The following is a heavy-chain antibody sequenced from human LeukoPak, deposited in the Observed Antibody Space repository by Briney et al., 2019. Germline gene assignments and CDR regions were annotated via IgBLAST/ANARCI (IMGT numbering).Heavy chain of an antibody. CDR2: MYYNGST. CDR3: ASGTGYSSSWLY. CDR1: GGSISSSSYY. V-gene: IGHV4-39*07. Sequence: SETLSLTCTVSGGSISSSSYYWGWIRQPPGKGLEWIGSMYYNGSTHYNPSLKSRVTISVDRSKNQFSLKLSSVTAADTAVYYCASGTGYSSSWLYWGQGTLVTVSS. J-gene: IGHJ4*02. D-gene: IGHD6-13*01.